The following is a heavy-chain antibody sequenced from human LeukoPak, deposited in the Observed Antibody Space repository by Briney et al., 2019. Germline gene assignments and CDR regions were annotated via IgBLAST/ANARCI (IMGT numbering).Heavy chain of an antibody. CDR3: ATEGGTFGGVIVPLDY. CDR2: FDPEDGET. D-gene: IGHD3-16*02. CDR1: GYTLTELS. V-gene: IGHV1-24*01. Sequence: ASVKVSCKVSGYTLTELSMHWVRQAPGKGLEWVGGFDPEDGETIYAQKFQGRVTMTEDTSTDTAYMELSSLRSEDTAVYYCATEGGTFGGVIVPLDYWGQGTLVTVSS. J-gene: IGHJ4*02.